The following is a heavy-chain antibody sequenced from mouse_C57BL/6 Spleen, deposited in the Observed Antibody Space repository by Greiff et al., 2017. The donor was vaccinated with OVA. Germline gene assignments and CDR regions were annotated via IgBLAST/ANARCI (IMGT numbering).Heavy chain of an antibody. CDR3: ARPEGNYAWFAY. CDR2: ISSGSSTI. V-gene: IGHV5-17*01. Sequence: EVMLVESGGGLVKPGGSLKLSCAASGFTFSDYGMHWVRQAPEKGLEWVAYISSGSSTIYYADTVKGRFTISRDNAKNTLFLQMTSLRSEDTAMYYCARPEGNYAWFAYWGQGALVTVSA. D-gene: IGHD2-1*01. J-gene: IGHJ3*01. CDR1: GFTFSDYG.